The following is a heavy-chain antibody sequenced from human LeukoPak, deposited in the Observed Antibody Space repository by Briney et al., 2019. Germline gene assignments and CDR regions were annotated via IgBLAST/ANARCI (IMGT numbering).Heavy chain of an antibody. CDR3: ARVKGSGSYSIGYYYYYYGVDV. J-gene: IGHJ6*02. D-gene: IGHD3-10*01. Sequence: SQTLSLTCAISGDSVSSNSAAWNWIRQSPSRGLEWLGRTYYRSKWYNDYAVSVKSRITINPDTSKNQSSLQLNSVTPEDTAVYYCARVKGSGSYSIGYYYYYYGVDVWGQGTTVTVSS. V-gene: IGHV6-1*01. CDR2: TYYRSKWYN. CDR1: GDSVSSNSAA.